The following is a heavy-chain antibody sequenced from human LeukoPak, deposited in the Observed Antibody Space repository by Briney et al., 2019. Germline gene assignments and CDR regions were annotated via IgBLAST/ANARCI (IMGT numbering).Heavy chain of an antibody. CDR2: INVGNGNT. CDR3: ASSEYFDY. CDR1: GYTFTSYA. Sequence: GASVKVSCKASGYTFTSYAMHWVRQAPGQRLEWMGWINVGNGNTKYSQKFQGRVTITRDTSASTAYMELSSLRSEDTAVYYCASSEYFDYWGQGTLVTVSS. V-gene: IGHV1-3*01. J-gene: IGHJ4*02.